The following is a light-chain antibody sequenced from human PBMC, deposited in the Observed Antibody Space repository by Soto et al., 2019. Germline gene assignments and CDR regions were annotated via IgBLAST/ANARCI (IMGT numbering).Light chain of an antibody. CDR1: QSVSSSY. CDR3: QQDDSSPPYT. CDR2: GAS. J-gene: IGKJ2*01. V-gene: IGKV3-20*01. Sequence: EIVLTQSPGTLSLSPGERATLSCRASQSVSSSYLAWYQQKPGQAPRLLIYGASSRATGIPDRFSGSGSGTDFTLTINRLEPEDFAVCYSQQDDSSPPYTFGHGTKLEIK.